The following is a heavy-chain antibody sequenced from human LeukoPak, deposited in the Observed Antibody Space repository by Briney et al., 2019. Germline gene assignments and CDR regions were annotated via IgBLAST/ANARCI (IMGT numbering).Heavy chain of an antibody. D-gene: IGHD3-10*01. Sequence: GGPLRLSCAASGFTFSSYWMHWVRHTPGKGLVWLSRIIGDGSSTNYAESVKGRFTIYRDNAKNTVYLQMNSLRDEDTAVYYCLRGGGSGSYGYFQHWGQGTLVTVSS. V-gene: IGHV3-74*01. J-gene: IGHJ1*01. CDR1: GFTFSSYW. CDR2: IIGDGSST. CDR3: LRGGGSGSYGYFQH.